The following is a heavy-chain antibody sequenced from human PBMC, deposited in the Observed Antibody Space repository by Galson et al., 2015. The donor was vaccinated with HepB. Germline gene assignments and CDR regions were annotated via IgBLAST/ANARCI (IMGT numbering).Heavy chain of an antibody. CDR3: ARDLSSEDAFEI. CDR1: GFTVSSNY. J-gene: IGHJ3*02. Sequence: SLRLSCAASGFTVSSNYMSWVRQAPEKGLEWVSVIYSGGSTYYADSVKGRFTISRDNSKNTLYLQMNSLRAEDTAVYYCARDLSSEDAFEIWGQGTMVTVSS. CDR2: IYSGGST. D-gene: IGHD6-25*01. V-gene: IGHV3-53*01.